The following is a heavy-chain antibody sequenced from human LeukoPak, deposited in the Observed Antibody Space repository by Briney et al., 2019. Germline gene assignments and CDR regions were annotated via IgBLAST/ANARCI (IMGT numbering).Heavy chain of an antibody. CDR1: GFTFSSYS. Sequence: GGSLRLSCAASGFTFSSYSMNWVRQAPGKGLEWVSHITSSSSTIYYADSVKGRFTISRDNAKNSLYLQMNRLGDEDTAVYYCARFRRGYYYDYWGQGTVVTVSS. CDR3: ARFRRGYYYDY. D-gene: IGHD3-22*01. V-gene: IGHV3-48*02. CDR2: ITSSSSTI. J-gene: IGHJ4*02.